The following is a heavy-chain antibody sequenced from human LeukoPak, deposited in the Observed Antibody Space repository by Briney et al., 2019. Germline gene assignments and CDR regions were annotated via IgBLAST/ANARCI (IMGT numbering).Heavy chain of an antibody. J-gene: IGHJ6*02. CDR2: ISSSDSTI. Sequence: PGGSLRLSCAASGFTFSSYEMNWVRQAPGKGLEWVSYISSSDSTIYYADSVKGRFTTSRDNAKNSLYLQMNSLRAEDTAVYYCARGHDFWSGGYGMDVWGQGTTVTVSS. D-gene: IGHD3-3*01. CDR3: ARGHDFWSGGYGMDV. CDR1: GFTFSSYE. V-gene: IGHV3-48*03.